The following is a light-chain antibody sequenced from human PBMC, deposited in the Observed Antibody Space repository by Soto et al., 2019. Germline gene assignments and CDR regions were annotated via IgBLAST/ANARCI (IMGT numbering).Light chain of an antibody. V-gene: IGLV1-44*01. CDR2: GDN. J-gene: IGLJ2*01. Sequence: QSVLTQPPPASGTPGQRVTISCSGSGSSIGTNTVNWYRQLPGTAPKLLIYGDNQRPSGVPDRFSGSKSGTSASLAISGLQSEDEADYYCAAWDGSLNNVLFGGGTKLTVL. CDR1: GSSIGTNT. CDR3: AAWDGSLNNVL.